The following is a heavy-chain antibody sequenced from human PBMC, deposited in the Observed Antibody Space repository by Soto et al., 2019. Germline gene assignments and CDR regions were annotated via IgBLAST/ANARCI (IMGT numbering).Heavy chain of an antibody. J-gene: IGHJ3*01. CDR3: AREGYSSGFDPFDF. D-gene: IGHD5-18*01. Sequence: ASVKVSCKASGYNFRNFGITWVRQASGLGLEWLGWISGYNGRTSSARNFRDRVVLTTDTATNTAYMELRSLTSDDTAIYYCAREGYSSGFDPFDFWGQGTKVTVSS. CDR1: GYNFRNFG. CDR2: ISGYNGRT. V-gene: IGHV1-18*01.